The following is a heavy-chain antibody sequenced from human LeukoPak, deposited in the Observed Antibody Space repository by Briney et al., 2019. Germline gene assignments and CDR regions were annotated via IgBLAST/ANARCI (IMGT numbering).Heavy chain of an antibody. CDR1: GFTFRSYA. CDR2: ISSSGSTI. D-gene: IGHD3-10*01. J-gene: IGHJ4*02. CDR3: ARGGGETYYYGSGTEPIDY. V-gene: IGHV3-48*03. Sequence: GGSLRLSCAASGFTFRSYAMSWVRQAPGKGLEWVSYISSSGSTIYYADSVKGRFTISRDNAKNSLYLQMNSLRAEDTAVYYCARGGGETYYYGSGTEPIDYWGQGTLVTVSS.